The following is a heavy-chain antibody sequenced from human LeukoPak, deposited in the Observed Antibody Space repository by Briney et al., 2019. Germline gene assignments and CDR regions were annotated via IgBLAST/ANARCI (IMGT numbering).Heavy chain of an antibody. D-gene: IGHD3-22*01. V-gene: IGHV3-30*03. J-gene: IGHJ4*02. CDR3: ASGGSTYYCDSSGPSGFDY. CDR2: ISYDGSNK. CDR1: GFTFSSYG. Sequence: GGSLRLSCAASGFTFSSYGMHWVRQAPGKGLEWVAVISYDGSNKYYADSVKGRFTISRDNSKNTLYLQMNSLRAEDTAVYYCASGGSTYYCDSSGPSGFDYWGQGTLVTVSS.